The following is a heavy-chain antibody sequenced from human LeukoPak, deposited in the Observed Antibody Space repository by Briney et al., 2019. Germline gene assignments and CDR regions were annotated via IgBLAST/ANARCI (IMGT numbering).Heavy chain of an antibody. D-gene: IGHD4-17*01. CDR3: ARDKGTTCIDN. CDR1: GFTFSSFG. V-gene: IGHV3-33*01. J-gene: IGHJ4*02. CDR2: IWSDGSNK. Sequence: GGSLRLSCVASGFTFSSFGMHWVRQAPGKGLEWVAFIWSDGSNKYHADSVKGRFAISRDNSKDTLYLQMNSLRAEDTAVYYCARDKGTTCIDNWGQGALVTVSS.